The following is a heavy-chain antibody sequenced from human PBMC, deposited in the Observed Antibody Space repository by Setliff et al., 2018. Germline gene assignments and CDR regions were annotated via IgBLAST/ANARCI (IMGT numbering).Heavy chain of an antibody. D-gene: IGHD2-21*01. Sequence: SVKVSCKASGGTFSSYAISWVRQAPGQGLEWMGRIIPIFGTANYAQKFQGRVTITADKSTSTAYMELSSLRSEDTAVYYCARVALVVVIRNAFDIWGQGTMVTVSS. V-gene: IGHV1-69*06. CDR2: IIPIFGTA. J-gene: IGHJ3*02. CDR3: ARVALVVVIRNAFDI. CDR1: GGTFSSYA.